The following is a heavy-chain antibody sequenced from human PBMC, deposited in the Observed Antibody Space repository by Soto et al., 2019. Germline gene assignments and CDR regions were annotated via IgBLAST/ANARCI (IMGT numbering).Heavy chain of an antibody. D-gene: IGHD6-6*01. CDR2: IIPIFGTA. CDR3: ARAKIAARLLMDYYYGMDV. V-gene: IGHV1-69*13. J-gene: IGHJ6*02. CDR1: GGTFSSYA. Sequence: ASVKVSCKASGGTFSSYAISWVRQAPGQGLEWMGGIIPIFGTANYAQKFQGRVTITADESTSTAYMELSSLGSEDTAVYYCARAKIAARLLMDYYYGMDVWGQGTTVTVSS.